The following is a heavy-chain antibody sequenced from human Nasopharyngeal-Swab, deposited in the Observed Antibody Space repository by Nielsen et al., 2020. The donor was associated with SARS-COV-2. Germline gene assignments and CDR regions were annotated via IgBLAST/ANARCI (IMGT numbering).Heavy chain of an antibody. J-gene: IGHJ3*02. V-gene: IGHV4-34*01. CDR3: ARATYYDYVWGSYRPGAFDI. Sequence: IRQPPGKGQEWIGEINHSGSTNYNPSLKSRVTISVDTSKNQFSLKLSSVTAADTAVYYCARATYYDYVWGSYRPGAFDIWGQGTMVTVSS. CDR2: INHSGST. D-gene: IGHD3-16*02.